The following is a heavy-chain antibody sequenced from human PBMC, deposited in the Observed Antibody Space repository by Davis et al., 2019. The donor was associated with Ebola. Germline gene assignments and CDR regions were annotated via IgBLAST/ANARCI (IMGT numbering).Heavy chain of an antibody. Sequence: PGGSLRLSCAVYGGSFSGYYWNWIRQPPGKGLEWFGSIYYSGNTYYNPSLESRVTISIDTSKNQFSLKLSSVTAADTAVYYCARGAPLQLWRFSYYYMDVWGEGTTVTVSS. CDR1: GGSFSGYY. CDR2: IYYSGNT. D-gene: IGHD5-18*01. J-gene: IGHJ6*03. V-gene: IGHV4-34*01. CDR3: ARGAPLQLWRFSYYYMDV.